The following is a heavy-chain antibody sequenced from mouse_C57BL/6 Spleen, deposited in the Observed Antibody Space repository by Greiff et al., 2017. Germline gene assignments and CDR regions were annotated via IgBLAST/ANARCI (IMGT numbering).Heavy chain of an antibody. D-gene: IGHD1-1*01. Sequence: VKLMEPGAELVKPGASVKISCKASGYAFSSYWMNWVKQRPGKGLEWIGQIYPGDGDTNYNEKFKGKATLTADKSSSTAYMQLSSLTSEDSAVFFCARGDYYGSSYSFDYWGQGTTLTVSS. CDR3: ARGDYYGSSYSFDY. J-gene: IGHJ2*01. CDR2: IYPGDGDT. V-gene: IGHV1-80*01. CDR1: GYAFSSYW.